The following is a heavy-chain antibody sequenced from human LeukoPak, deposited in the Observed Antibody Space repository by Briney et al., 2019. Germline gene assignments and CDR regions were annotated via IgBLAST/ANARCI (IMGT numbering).Heavy chain of an antibody. CDR1: GGSISSGDYY. V-gene: IGHV4-30-4*01. D-gene: IGHD1-26*01. CDR2: IYYSGST. Sequence: SQTLSLTCTVSGGSISSGDYYWSWIRQPPGKGLEWIGYIYYSGSTYYNPSLKSRVTISVDTSKNQFSLKLSSVTAADTAVYYCARQTGEWELLRVDYWGQGTLVTVSS. J-gene: IGHJ4*02. CDR3: ARQTGEWELLRVDY.